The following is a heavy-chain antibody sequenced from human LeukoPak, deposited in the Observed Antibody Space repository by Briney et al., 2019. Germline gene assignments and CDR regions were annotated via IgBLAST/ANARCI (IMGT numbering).Heavy chain of an antibody. Sequence: GGSLRLSCVGSGFTSIAYAMSWVRQAPGKGLEWVSAISGSGGSTYYADSVKGRFTISRDNSKNTLYLQMNSLRAEDTAVYYCAKDLDYYDSSTRFDYWGQGTLVTVSS. D-gene: IGHD3-22*01. V-gene: IGHV3-23*01. J-gene: IGHJ4*02. CDR2: ISGSGGST. CDR1: GFTSIAYA. CDR3: AKDLDYYDSSTRFDY.